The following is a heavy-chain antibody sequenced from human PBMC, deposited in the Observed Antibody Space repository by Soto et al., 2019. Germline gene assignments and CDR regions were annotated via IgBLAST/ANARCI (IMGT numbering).Heavy chain of an antibody. CDR3: ARDGSGWSVY. V-gene: IGHV4-30-2*01. CDR1: GGSISSGGYS. D-gene: IGHD6-19*01. J-gene: IGHJ4*02. CDR2: IYHSGST. Sequence: PSETLSLTCAVSGGSISSGGYSWSWIRQPPGKGLEWIGYIYHSGSTYYNPSLKSRVTISVDTSKNQFSLKLSSVTAADTAVYYCARDGSGWSVYWGQGTLVTVSS.